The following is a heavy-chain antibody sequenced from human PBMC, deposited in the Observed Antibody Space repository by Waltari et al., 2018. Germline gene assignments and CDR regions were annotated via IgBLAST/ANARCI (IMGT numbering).Heavy chain of an antibody. D-gene: IGHD2-2*02. CDR3: AKVYPRTENFDS. V-gene: IGHV3-23*04. CDR2: ISGGGGST. Sequence: EVQLVESGGGLVQPGGSLRLSCAASGFIFSSYAMNWVRQAPGKGLGWVAAISGGGGSTYYAASGRGRFTVSRDNSKNTLHLQMNSRRAADTAVYYCAKVYPRTENFDSWGQGTLVTVSS. J-gene: IGHJ4*02. CDR1: GFIFSSYA.